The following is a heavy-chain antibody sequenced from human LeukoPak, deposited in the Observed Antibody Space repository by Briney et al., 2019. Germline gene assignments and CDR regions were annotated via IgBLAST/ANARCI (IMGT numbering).Heavy chain of an antibody. V-gene: IGHV4-59*12. CDR2: IFYTGFT. CDR1: DGSISDSY. Sequence: SETLSLTCSVSDGSISDSYWSWIRQSPGKGLEWIGYIFYTGFTHYNPSLKSRVTISVDTSKNQFSLKLSSVTAADTAVYYCARDSSGLHMDVWGKGTTVTISS. CDR3: ARDSSGLHMDV. D-gene: IGHD3-22*01. J-gene: IGHJ6*03.